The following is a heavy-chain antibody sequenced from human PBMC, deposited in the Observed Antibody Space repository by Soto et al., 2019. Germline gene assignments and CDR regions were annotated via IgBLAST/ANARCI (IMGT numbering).Heavy chain of an antibody. CDR3: ARGGSWGPDF. J-gene: IGHJ4*02. CDR2: IKHDGSET. CDR1: GFTFSDFW. V-gene: IGHV3-7*01. Sequence: EVQVVESGGDLVQPGGSLRLSCVVSGFTFSDFWMSWVRQAPGKGLDWVANIKHDGSETYYVGSVEGRFTISRDNTKDSLYLQMNSLRAEDTAVYYCARGGSWGPDFWGQGTLVTVS. D-gene: IGHD2-15*01.